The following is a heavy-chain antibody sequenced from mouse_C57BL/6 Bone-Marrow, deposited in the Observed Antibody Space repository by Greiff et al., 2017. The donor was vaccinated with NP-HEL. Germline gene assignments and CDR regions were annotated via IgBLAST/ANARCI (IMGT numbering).Heavy chain of an antibody. Sequence: DVQLVESGGDLVKPGGSLKLSCAASGFTFSSYGMSWVRQTPDQRLEWVATISSGGSYTYYTDSVKGRVTISRDNAKNTLYLQMSSLKSEDTAMYYCASPYDYDVAWFAYWGQGTRVTVSA. J-gene: IGHJ3*01. V-gene: IGHV5-6*01. CDR3: ASPYDYDVAWFAY. D-gene: IGHD2-4*01. CDR1: GFTFSSYG. CDR2: ISSGGSYT.